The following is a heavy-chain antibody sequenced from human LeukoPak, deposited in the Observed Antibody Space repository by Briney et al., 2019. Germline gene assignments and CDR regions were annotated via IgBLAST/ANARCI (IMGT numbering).Heavy chain of an antibody. CDR2: IYYSGST. J-gene: IGHJ6*03. D-gene: IGHD2-2*01. CDR3: ASIVVVPAATRRYYYYMDV. V-gene: IGHV4-34*01. Sequence: SETLSLTCAVYGGSFSGYYWSWIRQPPGKGLEWIGSIYYSGSTYYNPSLKSRVTISVDTSKNQFSLKLSSVTAADTAVYYCASIVVVPAATRRYYYYMDVWGKGTTVTISS. CDR1: GGSFSGYY.